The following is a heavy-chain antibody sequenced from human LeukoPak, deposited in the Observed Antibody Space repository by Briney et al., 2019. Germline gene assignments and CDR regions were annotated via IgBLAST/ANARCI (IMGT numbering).Heavy chain of an antibody. CDR1: GFTFDTYA. J-gene: IGHJ5*01. Sequence: GGSLRLSCAASGFTFDTYAMSWVRQAPGKGLEWVGRIKSKTDGGTTDYAAPVKVRFTISRDDSKTTLYLQMSSLKIEDTAVYYCTTDRGRTELPLFASWGQGTLVTVSS. CDR2: IKSKTDGGTT. D-gene: IGHD1-26*01. V-gene: IGHV3-15*01. CDR3: TTDRGRTELPLFAS.